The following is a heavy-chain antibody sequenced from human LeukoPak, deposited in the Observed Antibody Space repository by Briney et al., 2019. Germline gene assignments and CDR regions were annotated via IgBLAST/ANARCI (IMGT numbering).Heavy chain of an antibody. CDR2: INPNSGGT. CDR1: GYTFTGYY. Sequence: ASVKVSCKASGYTFTGYYMHWVRQAPGQGLEWMGRINPNSGGTNYAQKFQGRVTMTRDTSISTAYMELSRLRSDDTAVYYCARSIQPAMWYSYDGVFYYWGQGTLVTVSS. J-gene: IGHJ4*02. V-gene: IGHV1-2*06. D-gene: IGHD5-18*01. CDR3: ARSIQPAMWYSYDGVFYY.